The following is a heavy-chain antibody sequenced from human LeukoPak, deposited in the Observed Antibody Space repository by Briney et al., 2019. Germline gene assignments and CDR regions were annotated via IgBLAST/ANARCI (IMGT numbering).Heavy chain of an antibody. CDR1: GGSISSSSYY. Sequence: PSETLSLTCTVSGGSISSSSYYWGWIRQPPGKGLEWIGSIYYSGSTYYNPFLKSRVTISVDTSKNQFSLKLSSVTAADTAVYYCARSPDYDSSGYYYVDWGQGTLVTVSS. V-gene: IGHV4-39*07. J-gene: IGHJ4*02. D-gene: IGHD3-22*01. CDR2: IYYSGST. CDR3: ARSPDYDSSGYYYVD.